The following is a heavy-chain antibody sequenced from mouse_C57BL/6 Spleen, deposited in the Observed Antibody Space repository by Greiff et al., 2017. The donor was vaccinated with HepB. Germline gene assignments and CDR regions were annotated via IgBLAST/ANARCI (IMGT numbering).Heavy chain of an antibody. CDR2: ISDGGIYP. V-gene: IGHV5-4*03. CDR1: GFTFSSYA. CDR3: SRNYYVSTHYAMDY. Sequence: EVKLMESGGGLVKPGGSLKLSCAASGFTFSSYAMSWVRQTPEKRLEWVATISDGGIYPYYPDNVKGRFTISRDNAKNNLYLQMSHLKSEDTSMYYCSRNYYVSTHYAMDYWGQGTSVTVSS. D-gene: IGHD1-1*01. J-gene: IGHJ4*01.